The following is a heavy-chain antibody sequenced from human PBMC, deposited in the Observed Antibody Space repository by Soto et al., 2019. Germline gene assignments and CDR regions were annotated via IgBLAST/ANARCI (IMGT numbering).Heavy chain of an antibody. V-gene: IGHV3-48*02. Sequence: PGGSLRLSCAASGFTFSSYGMSWVRQAPGKGLEWVSYISGSGSTIYYADPVKGRFTISRDNAKNSLYLQMNSLRDDDTAVYYCARRGCSGNNCYANFDCCGQGTLVTVSS. CDR1: GFTFSSYG. J-gene: IGHJ4*02. D-gene: IGHD2-15*01. CDR3: ARRGCSGNNCYANFDC. CDR2: ISGSGSTI.